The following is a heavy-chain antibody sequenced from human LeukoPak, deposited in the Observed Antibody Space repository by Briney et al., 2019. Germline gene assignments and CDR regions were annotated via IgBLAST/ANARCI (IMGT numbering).Heavy chain of an antibody. CDR3: ARQLYSSATV. CDR2: IYHSWNT. J-gene: IGHJ6*02. CDR1: GDSISSSNYF. D-gene: IGHD6-25*01. Sequence: SETLSLTCTVSGDSISSSNYFWGWIRQPPGKGLEWVGNIYHSWNTFYNPSLESRVTTSADTSKNQFSLKLTFVTVADTAVYYCARQLYSSATVWGQGTTVIVSS. V-gene: IGHV4-39*01.